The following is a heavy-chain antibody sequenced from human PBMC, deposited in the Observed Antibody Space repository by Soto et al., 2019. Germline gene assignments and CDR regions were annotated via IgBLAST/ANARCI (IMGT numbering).Heavy chain of an antibody. J-gene: IGHJ6*01. D-gene: IGHD2-15*01. Sequence: GGSLRLSCAASGFTFNSYAMQWVRQAPGKGLEWVAFISNDGSKKYYANSVKDRFTISRDNSKNTLYMQINSLRVEDTAVYFCASGIVVVPDGIPNYSYYGLDVWGQGTTVTVSS. V-gene: IGHV3-30-3*01. CDR2: ISNDGSKK. CDR1: GFTFNSYA. CDR3: ASGIVVVPDGIPNYSYYGLDV.